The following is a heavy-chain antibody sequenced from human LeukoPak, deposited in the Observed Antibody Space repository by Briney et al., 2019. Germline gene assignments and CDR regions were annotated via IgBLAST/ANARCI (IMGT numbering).Heavy chain of an antibody. CDR1: GYTFTSYG. V-gene: IGHV1-18*01. J-gene: IGHJ6*02. CDR3: ARDGMSRGYSGSYYSTFYYYYGMDV. D-gene: IGHD3-10*01. CDR2: ISAYNGNT. Sequence: GASVKVSCKASGYTFTSYGVSWVRQAPGQGLEWMGWISAYNGNTNYAQKLQGRVTMTTDTSTSTAYMGLRSLRSDDTAVYYCARDGMSRGYSGSYYSTFYYYYGMDVWGQGTTVTVSS.